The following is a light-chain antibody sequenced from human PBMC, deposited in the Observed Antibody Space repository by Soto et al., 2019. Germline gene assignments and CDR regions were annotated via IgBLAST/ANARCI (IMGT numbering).Light chain of an antibody. CDR3: SSYAGNNVI. CDR1: SSDVGRYNY. V-gene: IGLV2-8*01. J-gene: IGLJ2*01. Sequence: QSALTQPPSASGSPGQSVTISCAGTSSDVGRYNYVSWYQQFPGKAPKLIIYEVTKRPSGVPDRFSGSKSGNTASLTVSGLQADDEADYHCSSYAGNNVIFGGGTKLTVL. CDR2: EVT.